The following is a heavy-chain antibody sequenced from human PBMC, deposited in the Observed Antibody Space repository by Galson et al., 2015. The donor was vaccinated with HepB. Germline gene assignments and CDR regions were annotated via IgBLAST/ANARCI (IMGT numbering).Heavy chain of an antibody. D-gene: IGHD3-3*01. J-gene: IGHJ4*02. V-gene: IGHV3-30*18. CDR3: AKDKSITIFGVAWGAFDY. CDR2: ISYDGSNK. CDR1: GFTFSSYG. Sequence: SLRLSCAASGFTFSSYGMHWVRQAPGKGLEWVAVISYDGSNKYYADSVKGRFTISRDNSKNTLYLQMNSLRAEDTAVYYCAKDKSITIFGVAWGAFDYWGQGTLVTVSS.